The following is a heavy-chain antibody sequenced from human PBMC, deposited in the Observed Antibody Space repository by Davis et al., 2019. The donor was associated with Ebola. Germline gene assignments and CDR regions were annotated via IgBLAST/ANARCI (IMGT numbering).Heavy chain of an antibody. CDR2: INPNSGGT. D-gene: IGHD4/OR15-4a*01. J-gene: IGHJ6*02. CDR3: ARDKVQPALRSYGMDV. V-gene: IGHV1-2*02. Sequence: ASVKVSCKASGYTFTGYYMHWVRQAPGQGLEWMGWINPNSGGTNYAQKIHGRVTMTTDTSTSTAYMELRSLRSDDTAVYYCARDKVQPALRSYGMDVWGQGTTVTVSS. CDR1: GYTFTGYY.